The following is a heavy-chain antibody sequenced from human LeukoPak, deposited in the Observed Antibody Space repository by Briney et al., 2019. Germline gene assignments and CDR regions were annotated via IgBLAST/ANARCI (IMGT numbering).Heavy chain of an antibody. CDR1: GDSISSGDYY. CDR2: IYYSGST. V-gene: IGHV4-31*03. Sequence: PSQTLSLTCTVSGDSISSGDYYWTWIRQHPGKGLEWIGCIYYSGSTYYNLSIKGRLIISADTSKNHFSLKLISVTAADTAVYYCARVREATIEPFFDYWGQGRLATVSS. J-gene: IGHJ4*02. CDR3: ARVREATIEPFFDY. D-gene: IGHD4/OR15-4a*01.